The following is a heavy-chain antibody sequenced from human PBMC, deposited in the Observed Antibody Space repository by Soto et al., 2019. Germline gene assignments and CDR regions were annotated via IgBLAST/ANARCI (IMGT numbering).Heavy chain of an antibody. CDR2: IYSGGST. D-gene: IGHD3-3*01. CDR1: GFTVSSNY. V-gene: IGHV3-53*01. Sequence: GGSLRLSCAASGFTVSSNYMSWVRQAPGKGLEWVSVIYSGGSTYYADSVKGRFTISRDNSKNTLYLQMNSLRAEGTAVYYCARRYYDFWSGSRTAFDIWGQGTMVTVSS. CDR3: ARRYYDFWSGSRTAFDI. J-gene: IGHJ3*02.